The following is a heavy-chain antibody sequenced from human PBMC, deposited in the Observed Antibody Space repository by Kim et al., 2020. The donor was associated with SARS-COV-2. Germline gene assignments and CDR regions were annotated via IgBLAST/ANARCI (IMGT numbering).Heavy chain of an antibody. CDR3: ARLSRGGGYDFPDY. J-gene: IGHJ4*02. CDR1: GFTVSSNY. Sequence: GGSLRLSCAASGFTVSSNYMSWVRQAPGKGLEWVSVIYSGGSTYYADSVKGRFTISRDNSKNTLYLQMNSLRAEDTAVYYCARLSRGGGYDFPDYWGQGTLVTVSS. CDR2: IYSGGST. D-gene: IGHD5-12*01. V-gene: IGHV3-53*01.